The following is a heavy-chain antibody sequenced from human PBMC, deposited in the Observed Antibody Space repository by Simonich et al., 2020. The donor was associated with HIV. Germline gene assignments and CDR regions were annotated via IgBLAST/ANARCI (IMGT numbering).Heavy chain of an antibody. CDR2: IKSTSDGGTT. J-gene: IGHJ4*02. CDR3: TTDDYSYYFHY. V-gene: IGHV3-15*01. Sequence: EVQLVESGGGLVKPGGSLRLSCAASGFTFTNAWMSWVRQAPGEGLEWLGRIKSTSDGGTTYYAAPGKGRFTISREDSKNTLYLQMNSLKTEDTAVYYCTTDDYSYYFHYWGQGTLVTVSS. D-gene: IGHD2-15*01. CDR1: GFTFTNAW.